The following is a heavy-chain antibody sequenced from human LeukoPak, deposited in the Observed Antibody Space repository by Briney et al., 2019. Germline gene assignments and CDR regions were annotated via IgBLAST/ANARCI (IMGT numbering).Heavy chain of an antibody. J-gene: IGHJ5*02. V-gene: IGHV3-21*01. Sequence: GGSLRLSCAASGFTFSSYSMNWVRQAPGKGLEWVSSISSSSSYIYYADSVKGRFTISRDNAKNSLYLQMNSLRAEDTAVYYCARATASGGMENWFDPWGQGTLVTVSS. D-gene: IGHD2-15*01. CDR3: ARATASGGMENWFDP. CDR2: ISSSSSYI. CDR1: GFTFSSYS.